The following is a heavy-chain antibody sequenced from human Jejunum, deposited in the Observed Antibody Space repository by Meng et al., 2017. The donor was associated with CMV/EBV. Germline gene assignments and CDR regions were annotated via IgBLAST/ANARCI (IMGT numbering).Heavy chain of an antibody. CDR2: ISGYNGNT. J-gene: IGHJ4*02. Sequence: QVQRVQSGVEVMEPGDSVKVSCKASGYTFTSYGISWVRQATGQGLEWMGWISGYNGNTNYAQKLQGRVTMTTDTSTSTAYMELRSLRSDDTAVYYCAREADGATFDYWGQGTLVTVSS. CDR1: GYTFTSYG. V-gene: IGHV1-18*01. CDR3: AREADGATFDY. D-gene: IGHD1-26*01.